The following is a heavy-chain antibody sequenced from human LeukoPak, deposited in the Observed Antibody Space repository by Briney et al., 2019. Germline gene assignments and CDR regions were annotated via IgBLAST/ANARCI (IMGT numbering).Heavy chain of an antibody. CDR2: INHSGST. D-gene: IGHD3-22*01. CDR3: ARAYYDSSGYGY. CDR1: GGSFSGYY. V-gene: IGHV4-34*01. Sequence: PLETLSLTCAVYGGSFSGYYWSWIRQPPGKGLEWIGEINHSGSTNYNPSLKSRVTISVDTSKNQFSLKLSSVTAADTAVYYCARAYYDSSGYGYWGQGTLVTVSS. J-gene: IGHJ4*02.